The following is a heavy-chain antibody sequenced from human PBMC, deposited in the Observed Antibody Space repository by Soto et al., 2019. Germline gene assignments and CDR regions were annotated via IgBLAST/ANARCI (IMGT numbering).Heavy chain of an antibody. CDR2: ISSSSSYI. CDR1: GFTFSGYS. Sequence: GGSLRLSCAASGFTFSGYSMNWVRQAPGKGLEWVSSISSSSSYIYYADSVKGRFTISRDNAKNSLYLQMNSLRAEDTAVYYCARSRTVDTAMVTWFDPWGQGTLVTVSS. D-gene: IGHD5-18*01. J-gene: IGHJ5*02. CDR3: ARSRTVDTAMVTWFDP. V-gene: IGHV3-21*01.